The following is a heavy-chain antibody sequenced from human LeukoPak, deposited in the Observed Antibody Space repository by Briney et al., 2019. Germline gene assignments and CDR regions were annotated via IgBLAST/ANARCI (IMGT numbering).Heavy chain of an antibody. D-gene: IGHD6-6*01. CDR1: GGSISSSSYY. Sequence: SETLSLTCSVSGGSISSSSYYWGWIRQPPGKGLQWIGSIHYSGTTYYNPSLKSRVTISVDTSKNQFSLKLSSVTAADTAVYYCARGVARSSKFHFSYYFDYWGQGTLVTVSS. CDR3: ARGVARSSKFHFSYYFDY. V-gene: IGHV4-39*01. CDR2: IHYSGTT. J-gene: IGHJ4*02.